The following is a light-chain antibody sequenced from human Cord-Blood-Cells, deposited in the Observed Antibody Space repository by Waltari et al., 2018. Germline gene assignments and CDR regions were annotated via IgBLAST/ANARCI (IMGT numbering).Light chain of an antibody. CDR2: EVS. CDR3: SSYAGSNNYV. V-gene: IGLV2-8*01. Sequence: QSALTQPPSASGSPGQSVTISCTGTSSDVGGYNYVSWYQQHPGKAPKLMIYEVSKRPSWVSVRFSGSKSGNTASLTVAGLQAEDEADYYCSSYAGSNNYVFGTGTKVTVL. J-gene: IGLJ1*01. CDR1: SSDVGGYNY.